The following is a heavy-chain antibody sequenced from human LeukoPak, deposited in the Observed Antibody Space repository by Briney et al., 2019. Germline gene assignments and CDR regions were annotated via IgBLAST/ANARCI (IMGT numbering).Heavy chain of an antibody. CDR3: AKNDRSVSYYMDV. J-gene: IGHJ6*03. V-gene: IGHV3-23*01. CDR2: ISGSGGST. D-gene: IGHD2-8*01. CDR1: GFTFSSYA. Sequence: PGGSLRLSCAASGFTFSSYAMSWVRQAPGKGLEWVSAISGSGGSTYYADSVKGRFTISRDNSKNTLYLKMNSLRAEDTAVYYCAKNDRSVSYYMDVWGKGTTVTVSS.